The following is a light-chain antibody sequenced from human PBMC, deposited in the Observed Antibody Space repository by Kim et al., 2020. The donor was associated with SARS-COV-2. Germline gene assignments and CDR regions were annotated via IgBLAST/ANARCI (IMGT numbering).Light chain of an antibody. Sequence: SVSPGERAPLSCRASQNIRDNLAWYQQNPGQAPRLLIYDASTRATDIPARFSGSGSGTEFTLTISSLQSEDCALYYCQQYNDWRTFGQGTKVDIK. CDR3: QQYNDWRT. J-gene: IGKJ1*01. CDR1: QNIRDN. V-gene: IGKV3-15*01. CDR2: DAS.